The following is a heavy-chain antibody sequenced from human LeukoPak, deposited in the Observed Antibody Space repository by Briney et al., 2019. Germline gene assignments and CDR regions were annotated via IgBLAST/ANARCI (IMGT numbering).Heavy chain of an antibody. CDR3: ARESPSGRASDI. Sequence: SETLSLTCNVSGASISPYYWTWVRQPAGKGLEWIGHIFISGTTNYNPSLKSRVTMSLDTSKKHFSLELRSVTAADTAVYYCARESPSGRASDIRGQGTLVTVSS. CDR1: GASISPYY. CDR2: IFISGTT. V-gene: IGHV4-4*07. D-gene: IGHD3-10*01. J-gene: IGHJ3*02.